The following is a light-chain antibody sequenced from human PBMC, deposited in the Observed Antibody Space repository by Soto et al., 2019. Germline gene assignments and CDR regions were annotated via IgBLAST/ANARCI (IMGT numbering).Light chain of an antibody. V-gene: IGLV1-44*01. CDR2: GNF. CDR3: ATWDDGLV. Sequence: QAVVTQPPSVSGTPGQRVTISCSGSTSNIGSKIVSWYQQVPGAAPRLIIYGNFQRPSGVPDRFSGSTSGSSASLAISGLQSEDEAEYYCATWDDGLVFGGGTKLTVL. CDR1: TSNIGSKI. J-gene: IGLJ3*02.